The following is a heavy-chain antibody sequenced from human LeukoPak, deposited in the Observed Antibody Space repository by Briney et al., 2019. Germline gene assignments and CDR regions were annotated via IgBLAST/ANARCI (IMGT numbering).Heavy chain of an antibody. V-gene: IGHV1-2*06. CDR3: ARVGDGLNDAFDI. CDR1: GYTFTGYY. D-gene: IGHD5-24*01. J-gene: IGHJ3*02. CDR2: INPNTGGT. Sequence: ASVKVSCKASGYTFTGYYMNWVRQAPGQGLEWLGRINPNTGGTNFAQSFQGRVTMTRDTSITTAYMESSRLRSDDTAVYYCARVGDGLNDAFDIWGQGTMVTVSS.